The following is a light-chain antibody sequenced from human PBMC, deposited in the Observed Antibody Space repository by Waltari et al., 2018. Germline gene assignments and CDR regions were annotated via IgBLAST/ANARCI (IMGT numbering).Light chain of an antibody. CDR1: TSNIGSNT. CDR3: SAWDDNLNGVI. V-gene: IGLV1-44*01. CDR2: TDD. Sequence: QSVLTQPPSASGTPGQRVTISCSGSTSNIGSNTVSWYQQLPGTAPKLLIYTDDQRPSGVPDRFSCSKSGTSASLAISGPQSEDEAHYHCSAWDDNLNGVIFGGGTKLTVL. J-gene: IGLJ2*01.